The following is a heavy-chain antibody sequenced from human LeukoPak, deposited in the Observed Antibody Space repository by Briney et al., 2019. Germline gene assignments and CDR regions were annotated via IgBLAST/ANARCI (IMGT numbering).Heavy chain of an antibody. CDR2: IKQDGSEK. D-gene: IGHD2-21*02. Sequence: GGSLRLSCAASGFTFSTYGMHWVRQAPGKGLEWVANIKQDGSEKYYVDSVKGRFTISRDNAKNSLYLQMNSLRAEDTAVYYCAREGDLYYFDYWGQGTLVTVSS. V-gene: IGHV3-7*01. CDR1: GFTFSTYG. CDR3: AREGDLYYFDY. J-gene: IGHJ4*02.